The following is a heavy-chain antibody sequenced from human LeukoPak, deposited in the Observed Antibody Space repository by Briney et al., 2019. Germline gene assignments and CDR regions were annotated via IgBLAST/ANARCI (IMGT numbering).Heavy chain of an antibody. CDR2: IRSKAYGGTT. V-gene: IGHV3-49*04. CDR1: GFTFGDYA. Sequence: GGSLRLSCTASGFTFGDYAMSWVRQAPGKGLEWVGFIRSKAYGGTTEYAASVKGRFTISRDDSKSIAYLQMNSLKTEDTAVYYCTREYYDISTGYYWVDYWGQGTLVTVSS. J-gene: IGHJ4*02. CDR3: TREYYDISTGYYWVDY. D-gene: IGHD3-9*01.